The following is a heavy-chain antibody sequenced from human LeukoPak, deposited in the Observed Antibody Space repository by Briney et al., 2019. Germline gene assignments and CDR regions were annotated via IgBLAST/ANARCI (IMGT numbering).Heavy chain of an antibody. CDR1: GYTFTSHG. V-gene: IGHV1-18*01. D-gene: IGHD3-3*01. CDR2: ISAYNGNT. J-gene: IGHJ6*03. Sequence: ASVKVSCKASGYTFTSHGISWVRQAPGQGLEWMGWISAYNGNTNYAQKLQGRVTMTTDTSTSTAYMELRSLRSDDTAVYYCARAGGFYDFWSGYYTRSYYYYMDVWGKGTTVTVSS. CDR3: ARAGGFYDFWSGYYTRSYYYYMDV.